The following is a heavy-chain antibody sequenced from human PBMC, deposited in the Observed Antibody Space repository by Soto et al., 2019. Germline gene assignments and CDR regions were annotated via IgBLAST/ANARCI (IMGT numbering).Heavy chain of an antibody. J-gene: IGHJ6*02. CDR1: GGSISSGGYY. CDR3: ARGIEGWYQGRYYYGMDV. V-gene: IGHV4-31*03. Sequence: PSETLSLTCTVSGGSISSGGYYWSWIRQHPGKGLEWIGYIYYNGSTYYNPSLKSRVTISVDTSKNQFSLKLSSVIAADTAVYYCARGIEGWYQGRYYYGMDVWGQGTTVTVSS. CDR2: IYYNGST. D-gene: IGHD6-19*01.